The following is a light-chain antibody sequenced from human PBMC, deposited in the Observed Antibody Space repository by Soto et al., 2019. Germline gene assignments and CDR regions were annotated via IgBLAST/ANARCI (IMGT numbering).Light chain of an antibody. Sequence: QSVLPQPASVSGSPGQSITLSCTGTTSDVGSYNYVSWHQQLPCQAPKLMIYEVTYRASGVPDRFSASKSGNTASLTISGLQAGDEADYYCSSYRSSSTYVFGTGTKLTVL. CDR3: SSYRSSSTYV. CDR2: EVT. CDR1: TSDVGSYNY. V-gene: IGLV2-14*01. J-gene: IGLJ1*01.